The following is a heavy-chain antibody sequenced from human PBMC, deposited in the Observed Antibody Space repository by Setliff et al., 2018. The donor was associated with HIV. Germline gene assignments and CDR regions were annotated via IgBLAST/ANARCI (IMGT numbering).Heavy chain of an antibody. CDR2: INHSGST. CDR1: GGSFSDYF. Sequence: SETLSLTCAVYGGSFSDYFWTWIRQPPGKGLEWIGDINHSGSTNYNPSLKSRVTISVDTSKNQFSLKLSSVTAADTAVYYCARGTVVPYYLDYWGQGTLVTVSS. CDR3: ARGTVVPYYLDY. J-gene: IGHJ4*02. V-gene: IGHV4-34*01. D-gene: IGHD2-15*01.